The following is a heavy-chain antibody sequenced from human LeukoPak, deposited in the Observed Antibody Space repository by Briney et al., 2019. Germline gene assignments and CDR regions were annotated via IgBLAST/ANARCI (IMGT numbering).Heavy chain of an antibody. CDR3: ASARWDY. D-gene: IGHD5-24*01. CDR1: GDSIITNHR. J-gene: IGHJ4*02. CDR2: IYHGGNT. V-gene: IGHV4-4*02. Sequence: PSETLSLTCAVSGDSIITNHRWSWVRQPPGKELEWIGEIYHGGNTNYNPSLKSRVTISVDKSNNHFSLNLNSVTAADTAVYYCASARWDYWGQGILVTVSS.